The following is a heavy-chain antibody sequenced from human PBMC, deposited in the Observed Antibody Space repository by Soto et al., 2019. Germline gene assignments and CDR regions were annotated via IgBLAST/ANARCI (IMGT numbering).Heavy chain of an antibody. V-gene: IGHV1-24*01. CDR1: GYTLTELS. Sequence: ASVKVSCKVSGYTLTELSMHWVRQAPGKGLEWMGGFDPEDGETIYAQKFQGRVTMTEDTSTDTAYMELSSLRSEDTAVYYCATKEIVRSESYYDYIWGSYRLDYWGQGTLVTVSS. CDR2: FDPEDGET. J-gene: IGHJ4*02. CDR3: ATKEIVRSESYYDYIWGSYRLDY. D-gene: IGHD3-16*02.